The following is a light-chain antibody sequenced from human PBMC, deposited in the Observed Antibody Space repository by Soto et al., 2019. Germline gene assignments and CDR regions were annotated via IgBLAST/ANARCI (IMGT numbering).Light chain of an antibody. J-gene: IGKJ5*01. V-gene: IGKV3-15*01. CDR2: GAS. CDR1: QSVSSN. Sequence: IVLTQSPGTLSLSPGQRSTLSCMASQSVSSNLAWYQQKPGQAPRLLIYGASTRATGIPARFSGSGSGTEFTLTISSLQSEDFAVYYCLQDYNLPITFGQGTRLEIK. CDR3: LQDYNLPIT.